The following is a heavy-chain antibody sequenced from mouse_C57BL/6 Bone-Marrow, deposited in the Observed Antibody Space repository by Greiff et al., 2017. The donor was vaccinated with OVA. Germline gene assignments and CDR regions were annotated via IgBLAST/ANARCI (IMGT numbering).Heavy chain of an antibody. V-gene: IGHV10-3*01. CDR3: VREGGILDAMDY. Sequence: EVMLVESGGGLVQPKGSLKLSCAASGFTFNTYAMHWVRQAPGKGLEWVARISSKSSNYATYYADSVKDRFTISRDDSQSMLYLQMNNLKTEDTAMYYCVREGGILDAMDYWGQGTSVTVSS. CDR1: GFTFNTYA. J-gene: IGHJ4*01. CDR2: ISSKSSNYAT.